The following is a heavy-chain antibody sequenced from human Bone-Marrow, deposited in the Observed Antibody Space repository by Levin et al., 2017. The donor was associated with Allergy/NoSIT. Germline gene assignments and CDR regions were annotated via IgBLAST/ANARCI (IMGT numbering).Heavy chain of an antibody. D-gene: IGHD4-17*01. CDR1: GLAFSRYS. CDR2: ISSGSDTI. J-gene: IGHJ3*02. V-gene: IGHV3-48*02. CDR3: ARDHTVTTNAFDI. Sequence: GGSLRLSCAASGLAFSRYSMSWVRQAPGKGLEWVSYISSGSDTIYYGDSVKGRFTISRDNAKNSLYLEMNSLRDEDTAVYYCARDHTVTTNAFDIWGQGTMVTVSS.